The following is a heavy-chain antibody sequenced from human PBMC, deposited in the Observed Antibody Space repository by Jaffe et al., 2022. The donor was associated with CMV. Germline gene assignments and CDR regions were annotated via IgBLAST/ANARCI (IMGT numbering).Heavy chain of an antibody. Sequence: EVQLVESGGGLVQPGGSLRLSCAASGFTFSSYAMSWVRQAPGKGLEWVSAISGSGGSTYYADSVKGRFTISRDNSKNTLYLQMNSLRAEDTAVYYCAKVADYDYVWGSYRLSRYFDYWGQGTLVTVSS. D-gene: IGHD3-16*02. CDR2: ISGSGGST. V-gene: IGHV3-23*04. CDR1: GFTFSSYA. J-gene: IGHJ4*02. CDR3: AKVADYDYVWGSYRLSRYFDY.